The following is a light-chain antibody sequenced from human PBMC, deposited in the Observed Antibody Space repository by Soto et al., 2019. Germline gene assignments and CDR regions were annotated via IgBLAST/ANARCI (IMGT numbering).Light chain of an antibody. V-gene: IGKV3-11*01. CDR2: DAS. CDR3: QQRSNWPWT. Sequence: EIVLTQSPATLSLSPGERATLSCRASQSVSSYLAWYQQKPGQAPRLLIDDASNRATGIPARFSGSGSGTDFTLTISSLETEDFAVYYCQQRSNWPWTFGQGTKVDIK. J-gene: IGKJ1*01. CDR1: QSVSSY.